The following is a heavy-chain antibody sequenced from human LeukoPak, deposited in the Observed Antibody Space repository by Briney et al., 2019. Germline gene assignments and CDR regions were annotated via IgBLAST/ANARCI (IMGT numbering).Heavy chain of an antibody. CDR3: AKDWAVTPRRGDAFDI. CDR2: ISGDGSAT. V-gene: IGHV3-43*02. J-gene: IGHJ3*02. Sequence: PGGSLRLSCAASGFTFDDYDMHWVRQAPGRGLEWVSLISGDGSATYYSDSVKGRFTISRDNSKNSLYVQMNSLRTEDTALYYCAKDWAVTPRRGDAFDIWGQGTMVTVSS. D-gene: IGHD1-1*01. CDR1: GFTFDDYD.